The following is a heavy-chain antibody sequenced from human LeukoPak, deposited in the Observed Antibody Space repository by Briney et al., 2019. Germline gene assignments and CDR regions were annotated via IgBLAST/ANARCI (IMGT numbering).Heavy chain of an antibody. J-gene: IGHJ4*02. V-gene: IGHV3-33*01. CDR2: IWSDGSNK. Sequence: GGSLRLSCTPSAFGFSSYGMHGVGQAPPKGLDWVAVIWSDGSNKYYADSVKGRFTISRDNSKNTLYLQMNSLRAEDTAVYYCARDGDPLDDSSGYYLDYWGQGTLVTVSS. CDR3: ARDGDPLDDSSGYYLDY. CDR1: AFGFSSYG. D-gene: IGHD3-22*01.